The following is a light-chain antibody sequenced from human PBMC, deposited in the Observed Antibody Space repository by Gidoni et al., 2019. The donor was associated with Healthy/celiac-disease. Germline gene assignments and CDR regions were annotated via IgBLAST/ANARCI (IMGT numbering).Light chain of an antibody. CDR2: WAS. Sequence: DTVMTQSPDSLAVSLGERATINCKSSQSVLYSSNNKNYLAWYQQKPGQPPKLLIYWASTLESGVPDRFSGSGSGTDFTLTISSLQAEDVAVYYCQQYYSTPWTFGQGTKVEIK. CDR1: QSVLYSSNNKNY. J-gene: IGKJ1*01. V-gene: IGKV4-1*01. CDR3: QQYYSTPWT.